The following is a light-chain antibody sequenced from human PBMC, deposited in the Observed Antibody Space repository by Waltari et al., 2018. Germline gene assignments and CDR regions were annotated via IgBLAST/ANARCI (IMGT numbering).Light chain of an antibody. CDR2: DAA. V-gene: IGKV1-33*01. Sequence: DMQMTQSPASLSASVGDRVTITCQPSQDVINYINWYQQKPGKAPQLLIYDAATLKTGVPSRFSGRQSGTYFTLTISGLQPEDGGTYYCQHSGAFGQGTTVEI. CDR1: QDVINY. CDR3: QHSGA. J-gene: IGKJ1*01.